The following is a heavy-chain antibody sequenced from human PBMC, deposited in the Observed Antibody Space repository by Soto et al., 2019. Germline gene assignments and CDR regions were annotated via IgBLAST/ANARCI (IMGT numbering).Heavy chain of an antibody. V-gene: IGHV1-69*02. J-gene: IGHJ3*02. Sequence: QVQLVQSGAEVKKPGSSVKVSCKASGGTFNVYTIIWVRQAPGQGLEWMGRIITMLAITNYAQRFQGRVTLIADTSTTTAYMELSSLTSEDTAVYYCALGSWSGETFDIWGQGTLVTVSS. D-gene: IGHD6-13*01. CDR1: GGTFNVYT. CDR3: ALGSWSGETFDI. CDR2: IITMLAIT.